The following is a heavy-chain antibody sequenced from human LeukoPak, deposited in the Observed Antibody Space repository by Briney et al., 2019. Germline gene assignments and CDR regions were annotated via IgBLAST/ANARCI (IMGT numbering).Heavy chain of an antibody. CDR1: GGTFSSYA. D-gene: IGHD3-22*01. V-gene: IGHV1-69*04. J-gene: IGHJ4*02. CDR3: AREETYYYDSSGYYFDY. Sequence: RASVKVSCKASGGTFSSYAISWVRQAPGQGLEWMGRIIPILGIANYAQKFQGRVTITADKSTSTAYMELSSLRSEDTAVYYCAREETYYYDSSGYYFDYWGQGTLVTVSS. CDR2: IIPILGIA.